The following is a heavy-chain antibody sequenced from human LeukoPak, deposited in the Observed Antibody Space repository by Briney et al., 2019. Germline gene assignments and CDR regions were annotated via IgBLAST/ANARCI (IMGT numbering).Heavy chain of an antibody. CDR3: ARPRGFGQGIDP. CDR2: INHSGST. V-gene: IGHV4-34*01. CDR1: GGSFSGYH. D-gene: IGHD3-10*01. Sequence: SETLSLTCAVYGGSFSGYHWSWIRQPPGKGLEWIGEINHSGSTNYNPSLKSRVTISVDTSKNQFSLKLSSVTAADTAVYYCARPRGFGQGIDPWGQGTLVTVSS. J-gene: IGHJ5*02.